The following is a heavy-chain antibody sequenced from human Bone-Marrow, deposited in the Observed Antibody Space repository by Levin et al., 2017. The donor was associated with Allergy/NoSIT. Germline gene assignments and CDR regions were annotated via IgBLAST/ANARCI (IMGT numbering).Heavy chain of an antibody. CDR1: GFTFSDAS. Sequence: GESLKISCVGSGFTFSDASMSWVRQAPGKGLEWVGRIKSKTDGGTTDYAAPVKGRLTMSRDDSKHTLYLQMNSLKTEDTAVYYCTTKTPGRYYYDSSGYYYGWGQGTLVTVSS. CDR3: TTKTPGRYYYDSSGYYYG. V-gene: IGHV3-15*01. D-gene: IGHD3-22*01. J-gene: IGHJ4*02. CDR2: IKSKTDGGTT.